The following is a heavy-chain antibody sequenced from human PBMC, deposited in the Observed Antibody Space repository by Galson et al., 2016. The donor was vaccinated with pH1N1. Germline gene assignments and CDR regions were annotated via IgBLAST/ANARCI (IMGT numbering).Heavy chain of an antibody. CDR1: GGSISSYY. V-gene: IGHV4-59*01. CDR2: MYYSGST. Sequence: LSLTCTVSGGSISSYYWSWIRQPPGKGLEWIGYMYYSGSTNYNPSLTSRVTISVDTSKNQFSLKLSSVTAADTAVYYCARAVTFDGALEYFQHWGQGTLVTVSS. CDR3: ARAVTFDGALEYFQH. D-gene: IGHD2/OR15-2a*01. J-gene: IGHJ1*01.